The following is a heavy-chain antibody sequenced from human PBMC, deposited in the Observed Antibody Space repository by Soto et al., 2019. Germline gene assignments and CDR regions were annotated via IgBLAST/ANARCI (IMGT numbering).Heavy chain of an antibody. CDR3: VKDREFRGVIPRLEY. J-gene: IGHJ4*02. CDR1: GFTFSTHA. CDR2: ISSNGGNT. Sequence: GGALRLSCSASGFTFSTHAMHWGRQPPGKGLEYVSVISSNGGNTYYADSVKGRFTIARDNSKNTLYLQMSSLRAEDMAVYYCVKDREFRGVIPRLEYWGQGT. D-gene: IGHD3-10*01. V-gene: IGHV3-64D*06.